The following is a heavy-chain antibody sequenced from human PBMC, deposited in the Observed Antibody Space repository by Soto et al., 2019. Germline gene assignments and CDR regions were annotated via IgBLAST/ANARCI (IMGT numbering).Heavy chain of an antibody. CDR2: INPNSVGT. D-gene: IGHD6-19*01. J-gene: IGHJ4*02. Sequence: QVQLVQSGAEVKKPGASVKVSCKASGYTFTGYYMHWVRQAPGQGLEWMGWINPNSVGTNYAQKFQGWVTMTRDTSIRTAYMELSMLRSDATAVYYCARDRAGQWLFSRGNEQTYYFEYWGQGTLVTVSS. CDR3: ARDRAGQWLFSRGNEQTYYFEY. CDR1: GYTFTGYY. V-gene: IGHV1-2*04.